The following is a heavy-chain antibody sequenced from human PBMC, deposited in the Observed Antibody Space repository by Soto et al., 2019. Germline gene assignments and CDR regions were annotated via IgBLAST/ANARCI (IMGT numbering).Heavy chain of an antibody. CDR3: ASIWFGELLDAFDI. Sequence: EVQLVESGGGLVKPGGSLRLSCAASGFTFSSYSMNWVRQAPGKGLEWVSSISSSSSYIYYADSVKGRFTISRDNAKNSLYLQMNSLRAEDTAVYYCASIWFGELLDAFDIWGQGTMVTVSS. J-gene: IGHJ3*02. CDR1: GFTFSSYS. D-gene: IGHD3-10*01. V-gene: IGHV3-21*01. CDR2: ISSSSSYI.